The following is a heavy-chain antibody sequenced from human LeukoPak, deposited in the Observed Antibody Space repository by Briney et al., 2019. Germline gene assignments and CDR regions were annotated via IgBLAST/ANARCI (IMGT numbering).Heavy chain of an antibody. Sequence: SVKVSCKASGGTFSSYAISWVRQAPGQGLEWMGRIIPIFGTANYAQKFQGRVTITADKSTSTAYMELSSLRSEDTAVYYCARSGSYSKLYYYMDVWGKGTTVTVSS. CDR1: GGTFSSYA. CDR3: ARSGSYSKLYYYMDV. J-gene: IGHJ6*03. CDR2: IIPIFGTA. V-gene: IGHV1-69*06. D-gene: IGHD3-10*01.